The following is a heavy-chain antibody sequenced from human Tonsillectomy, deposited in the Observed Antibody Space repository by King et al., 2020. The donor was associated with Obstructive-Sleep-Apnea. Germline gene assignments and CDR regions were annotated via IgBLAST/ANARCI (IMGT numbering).Heavy chain of an antibody. Sequence: VQLVQSGAEVKKPGASVKVSCKASGYTFTDYYMHWVRQAPGQGLEWMGWINPNSGGTSYVQKFQGRVTITRDTSISTVYMELSRLRSDDTAVYYCARKISAPTPFDYWGQGTLVTVSS. CDR2: INPNSGGT. V-gene: IGHV1-2*02. CDR1: GYTFTDYY. D-gene: IGHD2-15*01. J-gene: IGHJ4*02. CDR3: ARKISAPTPFDY.